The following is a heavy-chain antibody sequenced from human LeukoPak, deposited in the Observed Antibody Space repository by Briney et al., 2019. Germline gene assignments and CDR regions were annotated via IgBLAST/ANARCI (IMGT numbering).Heavy chain of an antibody. Sequence: APVKVSCKASGYTFTGYYMHWVRQAPGQGLEWMGRINPNSGGTNYAQKFQGRVTMTRDTSISTAYMELSRLRSDDTAVYYCARGPLRYCSGGSCWHPHYYYYGMDVWGQGTTVTVSS. CDR1: GYTFTGYY. D-gene: IGHD2-15*01. V-gene: IGHV1-2*06. CDR3: ARGPLRYCSGGSCWHPHYYYYGMDV. CDR2: INPNSGGT. J-gene: IGHJ6*02.